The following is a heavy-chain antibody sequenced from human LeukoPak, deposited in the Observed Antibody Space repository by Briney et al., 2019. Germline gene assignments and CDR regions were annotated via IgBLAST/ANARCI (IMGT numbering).Heavy chain of an antibody. D-gene: IGHD3-3*01. CDR1: GGSISSSSYY. CDR2: IYYSGST. J-gene: IGHJ2*01. CDR3: ARDPGRSDPYWYFDL. V-gene: IGHV4-39*07. Sequence: KPSETLSLTCTVSGGSISSSSYYWGWIRQPPGKGLEWIGSIYYSGSTYYNPSLKSRVTISVDTSKNQFSLKLSSVTAADTAVYYRARDPGRSDPYWYFDLWGRGNLVTVSS.